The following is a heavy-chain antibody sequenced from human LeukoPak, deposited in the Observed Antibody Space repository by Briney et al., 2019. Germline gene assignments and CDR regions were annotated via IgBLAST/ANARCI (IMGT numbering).Heavy chain of an antibody. D-gene: IGHD1-26*01. J-gene: IGHJ4*02. CDR1: GFTFTSYW. CDR3: AKDRGLVGATPSNFDY. CDR2: INQDGSEK. Sequence: GGSLRLSCAASGFTFTSYWMSWVRQAPGKGLEWVANINQDGSEKYYVDSVKGRFTISRDNAKNSLFLRMNSLRAVDTAVYYCAKDRGLVGATPSNFDYWGQGTLVTVSS. V-gene: IGHV3-7*05.